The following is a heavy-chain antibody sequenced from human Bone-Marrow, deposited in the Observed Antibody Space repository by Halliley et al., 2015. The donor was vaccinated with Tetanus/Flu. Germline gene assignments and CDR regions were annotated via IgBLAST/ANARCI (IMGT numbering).Heavy chain of an antibody. V-gene: IGHV3-7*03. D-gene: IGHD6-13*01. CDR2: INQDASDK. J-gene: IGHJ4*02. Sequence: LEGVANINQDASDKRYVESVKGRFTISRDNAKNSLDLQMSSLRAEDTAVYYCARDHRGYFDNWGQGTLVTVSS. CDR3: ARDHRGYFDN.